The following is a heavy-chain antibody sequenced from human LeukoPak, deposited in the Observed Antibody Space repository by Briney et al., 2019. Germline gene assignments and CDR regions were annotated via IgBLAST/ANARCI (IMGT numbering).Heavy chain of an antibody. V-gene: IGHV4-59*01. CDR1: GGSISSYY. CDR3: ARVRVLKDTAMNSPIYYYYGMDV. CDR2: IYYSGST. D-gene: IGHD5-18*01. J-gene: IGHJ6*02. Sequence: KPSETLSLTCTVSGGSISSYYWSWIRQPPGKGLEWIGYIYYSGSTNYNPSLKSRVTISVDTSKNQFSLKLSSVTAADTAVYYCARVRVLKDTAMNSPIYYYYGMDVWGQGTTVTVSS.